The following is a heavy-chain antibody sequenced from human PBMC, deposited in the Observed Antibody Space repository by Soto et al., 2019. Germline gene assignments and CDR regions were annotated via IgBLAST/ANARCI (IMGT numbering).Heavy chain of an antibody. CDR2: ISSSSSYT. V-gene: IGHV3-11*06. J-gene: IGHJ4*02. D-gene: IGHD3-22*01. Sequence: GGSLRLSCAASGFTFSDYYMSWIRQAPGKGLEWVSYISSSSSYTNYADSVKGRFTISRDNAKNSLYLQMNSLRAEDTAVYYCARDYYYDSSGYYAGFDYWGQGTLVTVSS. CDR3: ARDYYYDSSGYYAGFDY. CDR1: GFTFSDYY.